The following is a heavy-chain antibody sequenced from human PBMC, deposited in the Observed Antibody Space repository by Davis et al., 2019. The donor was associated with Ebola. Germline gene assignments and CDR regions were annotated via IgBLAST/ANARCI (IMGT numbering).Heavy chain of an antibody. CDR3: ARVQSTVTTGWFDP. D-gene: IGHD4-17*01. V-gene: IGHV3-23*01. J-gene: IGHJ5*02. CDR2: ISVSGGST. CDR1: GFTFSSYA. Sequence: GESLKISCAASGFTFSSYAMSWVRQAPGKGLEWVSAISVSGGSTYYADSVKGRFTISRDNAKNSLYLQMNSLRAEDTAVYYCARVQSTVTTGWFDPWGQGTLVTVSS.